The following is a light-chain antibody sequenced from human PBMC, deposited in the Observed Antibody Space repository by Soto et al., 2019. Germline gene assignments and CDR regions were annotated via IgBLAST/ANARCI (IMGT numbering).Light chain of an antibody. V-gene: IGKV1-39*01. J-gene: IGKJ4*01. CDR3: QQSFSNPRT. CDR2: LAS. Sequence: DIQMTQYPSSLSASLGARVTVTCRASQKIHNFVSWYQQKPGQAPKLLIFLASTLESGVPSGFGGSGSGTDFTLTISSLQPEDFATYYCQQSFSNPRTFGGGTKVDI. CDR1: QKIHNF.